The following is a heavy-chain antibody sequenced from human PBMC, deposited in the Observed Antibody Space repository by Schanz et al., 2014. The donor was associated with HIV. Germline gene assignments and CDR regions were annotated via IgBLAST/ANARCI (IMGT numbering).Heavy chain of an antibody. V-gene: IGHV3-7*03. J-gene: IGHJ6*02. CDR3: AKAYSTSRPYSMDI. CDR1: GFTFSRYW. CDR2: IKQDGGEK. D-gene: IGHD6-6*01. Sequence: VQLVESGGGVVQPGRSLRLSCAASGFTFSRYWMNWVRQAPGKGLEWVASIKQDGGEKHYVASVKGRFTISRDNAKNSLYMQMNSLRGDDTALYYCAKAYSTSRPYSMDIWGQGTTVTVSS.